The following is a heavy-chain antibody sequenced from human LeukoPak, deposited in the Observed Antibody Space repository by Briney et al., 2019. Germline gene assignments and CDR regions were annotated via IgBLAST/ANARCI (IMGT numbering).Heavy chain of an antibody. J-gene: IGHJ4*02. CDR3: ARVPYYYDSSGYYYYYFDY. CDR2: INPNSGGT. Sequence: GASVKVSCKASGYTFTGYYMHWVRQAPGQGLEWMGWINPNSGGTNYAQKFQGRVTMTRDTSISTAYMELSRLRSDDTAVYYCARVPYYYDSSGYYYYYFDYWGQGTLVTVSS. V-gene: IGHV1-2*02. D-gene: IGHD3-22*01. CDR1: GYTFTGYY.